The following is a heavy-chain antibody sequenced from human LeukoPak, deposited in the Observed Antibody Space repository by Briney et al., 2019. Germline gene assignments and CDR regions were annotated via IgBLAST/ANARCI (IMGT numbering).Heavy chain of an antibody. CDR1: GFTFSSYS. Sequence: QPGGSLRLSCAASGFTFSSYSMNWVRQAPGKGLEWVSYISSSSSTIYYADSVKGRFTISRDNAKNSLYLQMNSLRAEDTAVYYCASNGNILTGYQDYWGQGTLVTVSS. CDR3: ASNGNILTGYQDY. V-gene: IGHV3-48*01. D-gene: IGHD3-9*01. CDR2: ISSSSSTI. J-gene: IGHJ4*02.